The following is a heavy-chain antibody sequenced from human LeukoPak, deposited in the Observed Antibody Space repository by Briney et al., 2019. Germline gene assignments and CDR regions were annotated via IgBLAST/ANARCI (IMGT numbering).Heavy chain of an antibody. CDR2: IYTSGST. J-gene: IGHJ4*02. CDR1: GGSISSYY. Sequence: SETLSLTCTVSGGSISSYYWSWIRQPAGKGLEWIGRIYTSGSTNYNPSLKSRVTMSVDTSKNQFSLKLSSVTAADTAVYYCARESRPYCTNGVCPFDYWGQGTLVTVSS. V-gene: IGHV4-4*07. D-gene: IGHD2-8*01. CDR3: ARESRPYCTNGVCPFDY.